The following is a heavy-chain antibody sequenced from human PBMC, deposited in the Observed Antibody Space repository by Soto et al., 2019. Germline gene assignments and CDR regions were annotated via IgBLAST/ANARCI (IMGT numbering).Heavy chain of an antibody. CDR3: ARVPYYDFWSGYHLYFDY. CDR1: GGSISSGGYY. Sequence: TLSLTCTVSGGSISSGGYYWSWIRQHPWNGLEWIGYIYYSGSTYYNPSLKSRVTISVDTSKNQFSLKLSSVTAADTAVYYCARVPYYDFWSGYHLYFDYWGQGTLVTVSS. J-gene: IGHJ4*02. D-gene: IGHD3-3*01. CDR2: IYYSGST. V-gene: IGHV4-31*03.